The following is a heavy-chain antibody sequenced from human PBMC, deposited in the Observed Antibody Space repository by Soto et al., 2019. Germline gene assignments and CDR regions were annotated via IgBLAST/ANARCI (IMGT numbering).Heavy chain of an antibody. V-gene: IGHV3-30-3*01. CDR2: ISYDGSNK. CDR1: GFTFSSYA. J-gene: IGHJ4*02. D-gene: IGHD1-26*01. CDR3: ARGSQWELLRVYY. Sequence: QVQLVESGGGVVQPGRSLRLSCAASGFTFSSYAMHWVSQAPGKGLEWVAVISYDGSNKYYADSVKGRFTISRDNSKNTLYLQMNSLRAEDTAVYYCARGSQWELLRVYYWGQGTLVTVSS.